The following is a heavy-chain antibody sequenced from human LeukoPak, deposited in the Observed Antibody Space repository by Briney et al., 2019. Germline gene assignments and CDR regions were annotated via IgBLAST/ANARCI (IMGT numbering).Heavy chain of an antibody. J-gene: IGHJ5*02. Sequence: SETLSLTCTVSGGSISSYYWSWIRQPPGKGLEWMGYIYYSGSTNYNPSLKSRVTISVDTSKNQFSLKLSSVTAADTAVYYCAGGFPSTHNWFDPWGQGPLVTVSS. V-gene: IGHV4-59*01. CDR2: IYYSGST. CDR1: GGSISSYY. D-gene: IGHD3-10*01. CDR3: AGGFPSTHNWFDP.